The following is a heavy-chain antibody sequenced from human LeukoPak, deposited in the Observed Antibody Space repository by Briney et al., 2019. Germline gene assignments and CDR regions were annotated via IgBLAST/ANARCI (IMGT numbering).Heavy chain of an antibody. J-gene: IGHJ3*02. Sequence: SETLSLTCSVSGGSISKYYWSWIRQPPGKGLEWIGYIHYSGSTNYHPSLRSRVAVSVDTSKNQFSLKLSSVTAADTALYFCARGGDGYKTAFDIWDQGTMVTVSS. CDR1: GGSISKYY. D-gene: IGHD5-24*01. CDR3: ARGGDGYKTAFDI. V-gene: IGHV4-59*01. CDR2: IHYSGST.